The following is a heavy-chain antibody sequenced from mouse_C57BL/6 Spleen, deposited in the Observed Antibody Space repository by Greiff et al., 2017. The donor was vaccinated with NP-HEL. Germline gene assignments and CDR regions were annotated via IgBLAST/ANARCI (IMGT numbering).Heavy chain of an antibody. V-gene: IGHV1-26*01. CDR3: ARSGTRGDY. D-gene: IGHD4-1*01. J-gene: IGHJ2*01. Sequence: VQLKHSGPELVKPGASVKISCKASGYTFTDYYMNWVKQSHGKSLEWIGDINPNNGGTSYNQKFKGKATLTVDKSSSTAYMELRSLTSEDSAVYYCARSGTRGDYWGQGTTLTVSS. CDR2: INPNNGGT. CDR1: GYTFTDYY.